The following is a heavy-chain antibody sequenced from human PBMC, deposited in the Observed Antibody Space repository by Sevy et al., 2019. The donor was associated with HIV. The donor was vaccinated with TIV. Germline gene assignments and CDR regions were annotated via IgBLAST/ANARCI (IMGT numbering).Heavy chain of an antibody. CDR3: ARAAYCGGDCYYSFDY. V-gene: IGHV1-69*13. D-gene: IGHD2-21*02. Sequence: ASVKVSCKASGGTFSSYFISWVRQAPGQGLEWMGGIIPIFGTANYAQKFQGRVTIAADESTSIAYMELSSLRSEDTAVYYCARAAYCGGDCYYSFDYWGQGTLVTVSS. CDR2: IIPIFGTA. CDR1: GGTFSSYF. J-gene: IGHJ4*02.